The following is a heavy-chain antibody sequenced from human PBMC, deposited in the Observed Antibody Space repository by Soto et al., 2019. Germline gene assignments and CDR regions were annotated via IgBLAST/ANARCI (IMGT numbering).Heavy chain of an antibody. Sequence: QVQLVESGGGVVQPGRSLRLSCVDSGFTFTSYGMHWVRQAPGKGLEWVAVISYDGRNENYLDSVKGRFTISRDNSKNTLYLQMNSLRAEDAAIYYCAKVSTYHASSGYYVFDYWGQGALVTVSS. CDR3: AKVSTYHASSGYYVFDY. V-gene: IGHV3-30*18. CDR1: GFTFTSYG. D-gene: IGHD3-22*01. J-gene: IGHJ4*02. CDR2: ISYDGRNE.